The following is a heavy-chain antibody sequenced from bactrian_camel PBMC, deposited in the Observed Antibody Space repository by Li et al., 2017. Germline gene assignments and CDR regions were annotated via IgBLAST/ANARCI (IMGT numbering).Heavy chain of an antibody. Sequence: HVQLVESGGDLVQPGGSLRLSCTVSGFTFSLYYMSWVRQAPGKGLEWASTISRDGTDTFYSDSVKGRFTISRDNAKNTMYLQMGSLKSDDTRLYYCATDYGIGTPSEYWGQGTQVTVS. CDR3: ATDYGIGTPSEY. J-gene: IGHJ4*01. CDR2: ISRDGTDT. V-gene: IGHV3-2*01. D-gene: IGHD3*01. CDR1: GFTFSLYY.